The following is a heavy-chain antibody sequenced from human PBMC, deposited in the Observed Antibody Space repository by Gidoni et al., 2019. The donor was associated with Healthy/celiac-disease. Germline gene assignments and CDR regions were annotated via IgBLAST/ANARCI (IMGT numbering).Heavy chain of an antibody. J-gene: IGHJ6*02. D-gene: IGHD6-6*01. CDR3: ARSRWSIASREAYYYGMDV. CDR1: GYSVTSYW. CDR2: IYPGDSDT. V-gene: IGHV5-51*01. Sequence: EVQLVQSGAEVKKPGESLKISCKGSGYSVTSYWIGWVRQMPGKGLEWMGIIYPGDSDTRYSPSFQGQVTISADKSISTAYLQWSSLKASDTAMYYCARSRWSIASREAYYYGMDVWGQGTTVTVSS.